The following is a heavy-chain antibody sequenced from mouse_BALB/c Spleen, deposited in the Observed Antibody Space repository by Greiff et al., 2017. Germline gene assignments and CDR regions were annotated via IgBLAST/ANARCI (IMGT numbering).Heavy chain of an antibody. CDR1: GFNIKDTY. J-gene: IGHJ2*01. CDR2: IDPANGNT. D-gene: IGHD2-4*01. Sequence: VHVKQSGAELVKPGASVKLSCTASGFNIKDTYMHWVKQRPEQGLEWIGRIDPANGNTKYDPKFQGKATITADTSSNTAYLQLSSLTSEDTAVYYCARSGIKYYFDYWGEGTTLTVSS. CDR3: ARSGIKYYFDY. V-gene: IGHV14-3*02.